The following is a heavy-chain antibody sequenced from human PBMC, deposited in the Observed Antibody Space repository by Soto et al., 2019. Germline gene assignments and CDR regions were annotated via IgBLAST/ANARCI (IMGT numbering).Heavy chain of an antibody. V-gene: IGHV3-7*03. CDR1: GFTFSNFW. Sequence: GGSLRLSCEVSGFTFSNFWMTWVRQAPGKGLEWVATLNHDGSEKYYVDFVKGRFTISRDNAKNSVFLQMNNLRGEDTAVYYCATYYDILTGSSYEYWGRGTLVTVSS. CDR2: LNHDGSEK. J-gene: IGHJ4*02. CDR3: ATYYDILTGSSYEY. D-gene: IGHD3-9*01.